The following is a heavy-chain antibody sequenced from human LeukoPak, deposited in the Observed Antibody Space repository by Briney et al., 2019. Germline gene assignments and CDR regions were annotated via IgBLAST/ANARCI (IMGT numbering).Heavy chain of an antibody. CDR3: AKVGHYYGSGNRKLDY. CDR2: ISSSSSYI. V-gene: IGHV3-21*01. CDR1: GFTFSSYS. Sequence: GGSLRLSCAASGFTFSSYSMNWVRQAPGKGLEWVSSISSSSSYIYYADSVKGRFTISRDNSKNTLYLQMNSLRAEDTAVYYCAKVGHYYGSGNRKLDYWGQGTLVTVSS. D-gene: IGHD3-10*01. J-gene: IGHJ4*02.